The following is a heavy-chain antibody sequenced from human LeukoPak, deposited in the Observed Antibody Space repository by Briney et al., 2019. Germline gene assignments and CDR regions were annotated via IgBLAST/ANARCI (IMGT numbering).Heavy chain of an antibody. CDR1: GFIVSDNY. CDR3: ARADYGGNLFFDY. CDR2: IYSGGNT. Sequence: GGSLRLSCAASGFIVSDNYMSWVRQAPGKGLEWVSVIYSGGNTYYADSVKGRFTISRDNSKNTLYLQMNSLRAEDTAVYYCARADYGGNLFFDYWGQGALVTVSS. V-gene: IGHV3-53*01. J-gene: IGHJ4*02. D-gene: IGHD4-23*01.